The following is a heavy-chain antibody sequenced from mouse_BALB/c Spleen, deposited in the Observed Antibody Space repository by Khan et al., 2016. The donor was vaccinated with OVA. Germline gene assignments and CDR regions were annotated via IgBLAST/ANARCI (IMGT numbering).Heavy chain of an antibody. V-gene: IGHV2-6-1*01. CDR2: IWSDGST. CDR1: GFSLTNYG. CDR3: ARQPYYHYNVMDY. D-gene: IGHD2-10*01. J-gene: IGHJ4*01. Sequence: QVQLKESGPGLVAPSQSLSITCTISGFSLTNYGIHWVRQPPGKGLEWLVVIWSDGSTTYNSALKSRLTITKDNSKSKVFLKMNSLQTDDTAIYFDARQPYYHYNVMDYWGQGTSVTVSS.